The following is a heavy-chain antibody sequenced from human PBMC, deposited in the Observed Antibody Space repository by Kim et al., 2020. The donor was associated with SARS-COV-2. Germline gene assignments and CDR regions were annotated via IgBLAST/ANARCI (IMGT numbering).Heavy chain of an antibody. Sequence: GGSLRLSCAASGFTFSNAWMYWVRQAPGKGLEWIGRIKSESDGGTIECAAPVKGRFTISRDDSKNTVYLQMNSLKTEDTAVYYCTSRGGYGDYGYFDYWG. D-gene: IGHD4-17*01. V-gene: IGHV3-15*01. CDR3: TSRGGYGDYGYFDY. CDR2: IKSESDGGTI. CDR1: GFTFSNAW. J-gene: IGHJ4*03.